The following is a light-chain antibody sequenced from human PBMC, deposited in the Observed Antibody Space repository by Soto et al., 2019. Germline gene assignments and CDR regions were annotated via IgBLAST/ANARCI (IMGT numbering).Light chain of an antibody. Sequence: IVLTQSPGTLSLSPGERATLSCRASHIVRSNFLAWYQQKPGQAPRLLIFGASNRASAIPDRFSGSGSETDFTLTISRLDPEDFAVYYCQQYGSSPFSFGPGTKVDI. CDR3: QQYGSSPFS. J-gene: IGKJ3*01. V-gene: IGKV3-20*01. CDR1: HIVRSNF. CDR2: GAS.